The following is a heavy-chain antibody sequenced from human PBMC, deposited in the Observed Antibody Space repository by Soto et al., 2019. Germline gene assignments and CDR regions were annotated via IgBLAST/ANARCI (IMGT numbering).Heavy chain of an antibody. CDR1: GLPFSSHA. D-gene: IGHD4-17*01. CDR3: ANEIRPNDY. V-gene: IGHV3-23*01. Sequence: EVQLLESGGGLVQPGGSLRLSCAASGLPFSSHAMSWVRQAPGKGLEWVSISISGGNTYYADSVRGRFTISRDNSKNTLYLHMSSLTAEDTAIYYCANEIRPNDYWGQGTLVTVSS. CDR2: ISISGGNT. J-gene: IGHJ4*02.